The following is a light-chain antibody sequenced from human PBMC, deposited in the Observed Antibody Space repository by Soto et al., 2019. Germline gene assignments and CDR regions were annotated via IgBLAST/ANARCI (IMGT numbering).Light chain of an antibody. CDR3: QQSYNTVIT. CDR1: QSISSW. J-gene: IGKJ5*01. Sequence: DIQMTQSPSTLSASVGDRVTITCRASQSISSWLAWYQQKPGTAPKLLIYRASILESGVPSRFSGSGSATDFTLTISSLQPEDFATYYCQQSYNTVITFGQGTRLEIK. CDR2: RAS. V-gene: IGKV1-39*01.